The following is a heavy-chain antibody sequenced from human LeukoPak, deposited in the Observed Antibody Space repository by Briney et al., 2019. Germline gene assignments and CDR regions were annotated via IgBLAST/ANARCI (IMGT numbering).Heavy chain of an antibody. CDR3: ARRKYCSGGSCHGYYYYGMDV. J-gene: IGHJ6*02. Sequence: GESLKISCKGSGYSFTNYWIGWVRQMPGKGLEWMGIIYPGDSDTRYSPSFQGQVTISADKSISTAYLQWSSLKASDTAMYYCARRKYCSGGSCHGYYYYGMDVWGQGTTDTVSS. D-gene: IGHD2-15*01. V-gene: IGHV5-51*01. CDR1: GYSFTNYW. CDR2: IYPGDSDT.